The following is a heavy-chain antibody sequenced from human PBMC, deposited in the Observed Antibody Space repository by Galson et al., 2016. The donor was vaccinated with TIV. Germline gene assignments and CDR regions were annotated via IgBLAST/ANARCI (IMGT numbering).Heavy chain of an antibody. CDR3: ARARYGDYFVY. CDR2: IDPRSVAT. D-gene: IGHD4-17*01. Sequence: SVKVSCKASGDTFTGYYVHWVRQAPGQGLEWMGWIDPRSVATNYAQKFQGRVTMTRDTSISTAHMELTRLTPDDPAVYYCARARYGDYFVYWGQGTLVTVSS. CDR1: GDTFTGYY. J-gene: IGHJ4*02. V-gene: IGHV1-2*02.